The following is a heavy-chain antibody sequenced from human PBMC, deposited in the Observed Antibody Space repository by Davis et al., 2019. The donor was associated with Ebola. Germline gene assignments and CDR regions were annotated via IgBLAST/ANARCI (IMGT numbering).Heavy chain of an antibody. V-gene: IGHV3-7*01. J-gene: IGHJ4*02. CDR2: IKQDGSEK. CDR1: GFTFSSYW. CDR3: ARVSIVVVIGWSGGEFDY. D-gene: IGHD2-2*01. Sequence: GGSLRLSCAASGFTFSSYWMSWVRQAPGKGLEWVANIKQDGSEKYYVDSVKGRFTISRDNAKNSLYLQMNSLRAEDTAVYYCARVSIVVVIGWSGGEFDYWGQGTLVTVSS.